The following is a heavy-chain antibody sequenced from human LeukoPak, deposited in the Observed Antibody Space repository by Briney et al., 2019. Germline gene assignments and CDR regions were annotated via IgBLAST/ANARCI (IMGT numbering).Heavy chain of an antibody. Sequence: KPSETLSLTCTVSGGSISSSSYYWGWIRQPPGKGLEWIGSVHYSGVTYYNPSLKSRVTMSADTSKNQFSLNLSSVTAADTAVYYCAKHDRVRNWFDPWGQGTLVTVSS. CDR1: GGSISSSSYY. CDR3: AKHDRVRNWFDP. CDR2: VHYSGVT. V-gene: IGHV4-39*01. J-gene: IGHJ5*02. D-gene: IGHD2/OR15-2a*01.